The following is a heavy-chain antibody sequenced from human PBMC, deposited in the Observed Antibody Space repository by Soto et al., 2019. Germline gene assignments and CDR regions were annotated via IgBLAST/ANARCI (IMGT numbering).Heavy chain of an antibody. Sequence: EVQLLESGGGLVQPGGSLRLSCAASGFTFSSYAMSWVRQAPGKGLEWVSAISGSGGSTYYADSVKGRFTISRDNYKNTLYLQMNSLRAEDTAVYYCAKLGQCISTSCYGGRDYGMDVWGQGTTVTVSS. CDR1: GFTFSSYA. V-gene: IGHV3-23*01. J-gene: IGHJ6*02. CDR3: AKLGQCISTSCYGGRDYGMDV. CDR2: ISGSGGST. D-gene: IGHD2-2*01.